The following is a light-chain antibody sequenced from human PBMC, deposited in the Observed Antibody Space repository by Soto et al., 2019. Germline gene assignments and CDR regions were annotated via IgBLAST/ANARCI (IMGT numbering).Light chain of an antibody. Sequence: EIVVTQSPGALSLSPGERATLSCRASQSVSSSYSAWYQQKPGQAPRLLIYDGSTRATGIPDRFSGSGFGTDFNLTIRRLAPEDSAVYFCQQYGPSYTFGQGTKLEIK. V-gene: IGKV3-20*01. CDR1: QSVSSSY. CDR3: QQYGPSYT. J-gene: IGKJ2*01. CDR2: DGS.